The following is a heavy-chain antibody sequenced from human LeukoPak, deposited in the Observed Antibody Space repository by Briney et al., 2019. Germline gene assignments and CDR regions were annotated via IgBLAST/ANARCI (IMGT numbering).Heavy chain of an antibody. V-gene: IGHV3-23*01. Sequence: GGSLRLSCAASGFTFSSYAMSWVRQAPGKGLEWVSVISGSGGSTYYADSVKGRFAISRDNSKNTLYLQMNSLRAEDTAVYYCAKVFYGDYVRGAYDYWGQGTLVTVSS. CDR1: GFTFSSYA. D-gene: IGHD4-17*01. CDR3: AKVFYGDYVRGAYDY. CDR2: ISGSGGST. J-gene: IGHJ4*02.